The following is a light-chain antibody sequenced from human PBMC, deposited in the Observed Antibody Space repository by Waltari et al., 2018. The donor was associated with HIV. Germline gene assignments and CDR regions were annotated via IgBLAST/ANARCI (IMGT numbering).Light chain of an antibody. CDR2: QGS. V-gene: IGLV3-1*01. Sequence: SYELTQPPSVSVSPGQTASITCSGDKLGAKYACWYQQKPGQSPVLVIYQGSKRPSGIPERFSGYTSGNRSTLTISGTQAMDEADYYCQAWDSSTRGVFGGGTKLTVL. CDR1: KLGAKY. CDR3: QAWDSSTRGV. J-gene: IGLJ3*02.